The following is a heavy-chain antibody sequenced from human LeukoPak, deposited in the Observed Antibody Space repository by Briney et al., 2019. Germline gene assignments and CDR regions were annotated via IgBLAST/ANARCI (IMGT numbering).Heavy chain of an antibody. Sequence: SETLSLTCTVSGGSISSYYWSWIRQPPGKGLEWIGYIYYSGSTNYNPSLKSRVTISVDTSKNQFSLKLSSVTAADTAVYYCAGGAAAGDYWGQGTLVTVSS. CDR2: IYYSGST. D-gene: IGHD6-13*01. V-gene: IGHV4-59*08. CDR1: GGSISSYY. CDR3: AGGAAAGDY. J-gene: IGHJ4*02.